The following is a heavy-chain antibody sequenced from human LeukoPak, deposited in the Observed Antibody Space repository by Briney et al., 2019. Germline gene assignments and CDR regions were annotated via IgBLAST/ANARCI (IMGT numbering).Heavy chain of an antibody. D-gene: IGHD6-19*01. CDR2: ISAYNGNT. Sequence: GASVTVSFKASGYTFTSYGISWVRQAPGQGLEWMGWISAYNGNTNYAQKLQGRVTMTTDTSTSTAYMELRSLRSEDTAVYYCARVRGQYSSGWYVFDYWGQGTLVTVSS. V-gene: IGHV1-18*01. CDR3: ARVRGQYSSGWYVFDY. J-gene: IGHJ4*02. CDR1: GYTFTSYG.